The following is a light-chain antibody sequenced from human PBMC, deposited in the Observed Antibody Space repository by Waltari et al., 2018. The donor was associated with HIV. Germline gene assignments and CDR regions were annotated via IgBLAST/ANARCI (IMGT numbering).Light chain of an antibody. CDR1: SLYIVYYAY. V-gene: IGLV2-14*03. CDR3: GAYSNDTTFL. Sequence: QSALTQPASVSGSPGQSVTISCIGPSLYIVYYAYVSWYQRQPGGAPQILLYEVNRRPSGGSPRFSGSKSGNTAFLTISGLQPDDEADYFCGAYSNDTTFLFGSGTYLTVL. J-gene: IGLJ1*01. CDR2: EVN.